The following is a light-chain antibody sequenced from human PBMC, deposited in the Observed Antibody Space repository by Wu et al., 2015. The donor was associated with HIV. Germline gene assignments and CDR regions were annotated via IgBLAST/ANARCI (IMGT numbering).Light chain of an antibody. CDR1: QSVSNW. V-gene: IGKV1-5*03. CDR2: KTS. J-gene: IGKJ1*01. Sequence: DIQMTQSPSIVSASVGDRVTITCRASQSVSNWLAWYQQKPGKAPDLLIYKTSTIESGVPARFSGTGSGTEFTLTISSLQPDDFATYYCLQDNSNSWAFGQGTKVEMK. CDR3: LQDNSNSWA.